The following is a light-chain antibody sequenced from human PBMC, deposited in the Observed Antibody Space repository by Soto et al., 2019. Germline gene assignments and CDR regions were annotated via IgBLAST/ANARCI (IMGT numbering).Light chain of an antibody. J-gene: IGLJ2*01. Sequence: QSVLTQPPSVSGAPGQRVTISCTGSSSNIGAGYDVHWYQQLPGTAPKLLIYGNSNRPSGVPDRFSGSKSGTSASLAITGVQAEDEADYYCQSYDSRPSGSVVFGGGTKLTVL. CDR3: QSYDSRPSGSVV. CDR1: SSNIGAGYD. CDR2: GNS. V-gene: IGLV1-40*01.